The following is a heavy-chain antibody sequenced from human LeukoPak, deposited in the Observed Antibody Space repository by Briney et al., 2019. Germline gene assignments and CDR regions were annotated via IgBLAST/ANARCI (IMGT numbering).Heavy chain of an antibody. J-gene: IGHJ4*02. CDR3: ARDCSSTSCYWDY. D-gene: IGHD2-2*01. CDR1: GFTFSSYG. Sequence: GGSLRLSCAASGFTFSSYGMHWVRQAPGKGLEWVSYISSSSSYTNYADSVKGRFTISRDNARNSLYLQMNSLRAEDTAVYFCARDCSSTSCYWDYWGQGTLVTVSS. V-gene: IGHV3-21*05. CDR2: ISSSSSYT.